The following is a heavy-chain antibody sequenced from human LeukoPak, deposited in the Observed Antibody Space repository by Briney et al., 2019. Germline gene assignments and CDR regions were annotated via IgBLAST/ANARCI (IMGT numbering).Heavy chain of an antibody. Sequence: ASVKVSCKASGYTFTSYGISWVRQAPGQGLEWMGWISAYNGNTNYAQKLQGRVTMTTDTSTSTAYMELRSLRSDDTAVYYCASSYYDFWSGYYTNNWFDPWGQGTLVTVSS. CDR1: GYTFTSYG. V-gene: IGHV1-18*01. J-gene: IGHJ5*02. CDR3: ASSYYDFWSGYYTNNWFDP. CDR2: ISAYNGNT. D-gene: IGHD3-3*01.